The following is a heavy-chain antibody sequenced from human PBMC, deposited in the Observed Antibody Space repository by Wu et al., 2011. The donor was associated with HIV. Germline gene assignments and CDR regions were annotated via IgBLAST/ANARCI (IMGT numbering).Heavy chain of an antibody. J-gene: IGHJ3*02. CDR2: ISAYNGDT. CDR3: TIGEVEAFDI. Sequence: QVQLVQSGAEVKKPGASVKVSCKASGYTFTNYDINWVRQAPGQGLEWMGWISAYNGDTNYAQNLQGRVTMTTDTSTNTAYMEMRSLRSDDTAMYYCTIGEVEAFDIWGQGTMVTVSS. V-gene: IGHV1-18*01. D-gene: IGHD3-10*01. CDR1: GYTFTNYD.